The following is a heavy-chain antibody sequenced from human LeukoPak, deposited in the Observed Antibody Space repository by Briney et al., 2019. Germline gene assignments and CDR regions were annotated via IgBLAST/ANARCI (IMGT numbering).Heavy chain of an antibody. V-gene: IGHV4-34*01. CDR2: INHSGST. Sequence: ETSETLSLTCAVYGGSFSGYYWSWIRQPPGKGLEWIGEINHSGSTNYNPSLKSRVTISVDTSKNQFSLKLSSVTAADTAVYYCARAWGYSYGYDYRGQGTLVTVSS. J-gene: IGHJ4*02. CDR1: GGSFSGYY. D-gene: IGHD5-18*01. CDR3: ARAWGYSYGYDY.